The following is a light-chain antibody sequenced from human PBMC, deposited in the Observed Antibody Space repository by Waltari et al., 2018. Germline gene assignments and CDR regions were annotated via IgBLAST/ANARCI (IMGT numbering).Light chain of an antibody. CDR2: DAS. CDR3: QQYNRWPPIT. V-gene: IGKV3-15*01. Sequence: EVVMTQSPATLSLSPGERATLSCRASQSITTNLAWYQHKPGHAPRLLIYDASTRATSVPARFSGSGSGTEFTLTISSLQSEDFAVYYCQQYNRWPPITFGQGTRLAIK. J-gene: IGKJ5*01. CDR1: QSITTN.